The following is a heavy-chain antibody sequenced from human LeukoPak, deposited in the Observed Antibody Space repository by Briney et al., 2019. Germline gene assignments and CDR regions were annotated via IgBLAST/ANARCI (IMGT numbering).Heavy chain of an antibody. CDR2: MNPNSGNT. CDR1: GYTFTSYD. Sequence: ASVKVSCKASGYTFTSYDINWVRQATGQGLEWMGWMNPNSGNTGYAQKFQGRVTITRNTSISTAYMEMSSLRSEDTAVYYCARGRGSLGGYWGQGTLVTVYS. J-gene: IGHJ4*02. V-gene: IGHV1-8*03. D-gene: IGHD2-15*01. CDR3: ARGRGSLGGY.